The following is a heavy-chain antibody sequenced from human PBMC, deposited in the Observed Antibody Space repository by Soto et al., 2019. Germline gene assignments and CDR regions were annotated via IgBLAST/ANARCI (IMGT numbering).Heavy chain of an antibody. J-gene: IGHJ3*02. Sequence: SETLSLTCSFSGDSVTSHYLTWIRQPPEKGLEWIGYMHYTGISYYNSSLKSRLIISVDTSKNQFSLKLSSVTVADTAMYYCARESPSRGDAFAIWGQGTMVTVSS. CDR2: MHYTGIS. V-gene: IGHV4-59*02. D-gene: IGHD3-10*01. CDR3: ARESPSRGDAFAI. CDR1: GDSVTSHY.